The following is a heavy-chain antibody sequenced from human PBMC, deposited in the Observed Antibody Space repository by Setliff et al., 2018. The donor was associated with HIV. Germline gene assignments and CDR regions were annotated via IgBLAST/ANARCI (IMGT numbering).Heavy chain of an antibody. CDR3: ARSDPVDNWNPTLKWFDP. CDR1: GYSISSGYY. V-gene: IGHV4-38-2*01. J-gene: IGHJ5*02. Sequence: SLTCAVSGYSISSGYYWDWIRQPPGKGLEWIGSIYHTGSTYSNPSLKSRVTISVDSSKNQFSLKLSSVTAADTAVYYCARSDPVDNWNPTLKWFDPWGQGTLVTVSS. CDR2: IYHTGST. D-gene: IGHD1-20*01.